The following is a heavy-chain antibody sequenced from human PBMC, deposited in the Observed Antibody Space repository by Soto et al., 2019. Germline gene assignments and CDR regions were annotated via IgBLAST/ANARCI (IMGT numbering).Heavy chain of an antibody. D-gene: IGHD3-16*01. Sequence: QLLESGPGLVKPSETLSLTCTVSGGSISSSSYYWGWIRQPPGKGLAWIGCIYYSGSTYYNPALKSRATISVDTSKNQFYLNLSSVNAADTAVYYCALYRSFPPYWYFDLRGRGTLVTVAA. CDR1: GGSISSSSYY. CDR3: ALYRSFPPYWYFDL. J-gene: IGHJ2*01. CDR2: IYYSGST. V-gene: IGHV4-39*01.